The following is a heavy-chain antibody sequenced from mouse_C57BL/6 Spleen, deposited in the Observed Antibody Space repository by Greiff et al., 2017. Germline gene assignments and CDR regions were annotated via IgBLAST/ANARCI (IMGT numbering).Heavy chain of an antibody. D-gene: IGHD2-1*01. CDR3: ARSEGNYPSFAY. CDR2: INPNNGGT. J-gene: IGHJ3*01. CDR1: GYTFTDYY. V-gene: IGHV1-26*01. Sequence: EVQLQQSGPELVKPGASVQISCKASGYTFTDYYMNWVKQSHGKSLEWIGDINPNNGGTSYNQKFKGKATLTVDKSSSTAYMELRSLTSEDSAVYYCARSEGNYPSFAYWGQGTLVTVSA.